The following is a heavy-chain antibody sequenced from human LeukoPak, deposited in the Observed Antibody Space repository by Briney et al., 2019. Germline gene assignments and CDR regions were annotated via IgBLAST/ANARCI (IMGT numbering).Heavy chain of an antibody. J-gene: IGHJ4*01. Sequence: SETLSLTCTVSGASINNNFCTWIRQPPGKGLEWIGYIYSSGSANYNPSLKSRVIISGDTSKNQISLNLTSVTAADTAVYFCARHRDYYETWGHGTLVTVSS. CDR3: ARHRDYYET. V-gene: IGHV4-59*08. D-gene: IGHD3-22*01. CDR1: GASINNNF. CDR2: IYSSGSA.